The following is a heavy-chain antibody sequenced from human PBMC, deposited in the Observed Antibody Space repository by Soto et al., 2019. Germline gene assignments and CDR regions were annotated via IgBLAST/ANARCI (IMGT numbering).Heavy chain of an antibody. CDR1: GFSLSNARMG. D-gene: IGHD6-19*01. V-gene: IGHV2-26*01. J-gene: IGHJ4*02. CDR3: ARLEASSGSYYYFDY. Sequence: QVTLKESGPVLVKPTETLTLTCTVSGFSLSNARMGVSWIRQPPGKALEWLAHIFSNDEKSYSTSLKSRLTISKDTSKRQVVLTMTNMDPVDTATYYCARLEASSGSYYYFDYWGQGTLVTVSS. CDR2: IFSNDEK.